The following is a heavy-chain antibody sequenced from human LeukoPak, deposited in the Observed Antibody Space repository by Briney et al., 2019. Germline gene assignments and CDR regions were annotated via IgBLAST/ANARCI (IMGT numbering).Heavy chain of an antibody. Sequence: PGGSLRLSCAASGFTLSDYSMSWIRQAPGRGLEWVASVNEGGSERYYVDPVRGRFTISRDNAKNSLYLQMNSLRAEDTAVYYCARALGDDPIDHWGQGTLVTVSS. CDR2: VNEGGSER. V-gene: IGHV3-7*01. D-gene: IGHD3-16*01. CDR1: GFTLSDYS. CDR3: ARALGDDPIDH. J-gene: IGHJ4*02.